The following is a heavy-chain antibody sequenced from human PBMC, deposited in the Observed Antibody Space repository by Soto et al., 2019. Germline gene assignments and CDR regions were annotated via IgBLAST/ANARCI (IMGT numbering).Heavy chain of an antibody. CDR1: GGSISSGGYS. CDR2: IYHSGST. Sequence: SETLSLTCAVSGGSISSGGYSLSWIRQPPGKGLEWIGYIYHSGSTYYNPSLKSRVTISVDRSKNQFSLKLSSVTAADTAVYYCARSQTTVTSYDPWGQGTLVTVSS. J-gene: IGHJ5*02. D-gene: IGHD4-17*01. V-gene: IGHV4-30-2*01. CDR3: ARSQTTVTSYDP.